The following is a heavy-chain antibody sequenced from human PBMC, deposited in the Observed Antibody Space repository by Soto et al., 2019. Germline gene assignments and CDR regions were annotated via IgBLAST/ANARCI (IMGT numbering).Heavy chain of an antibody. CDR3: AREAESVVGASYYYFYGMDV. CDR1: GFTFSNYA. D-gene: IGHD1-26*01. CDR2: ISYAGTNK. J-gene: IGHJ6*02. Sequence: PGGSLRLSCAASGFTFSNYAMHWVRQAPGRGLEWVALISYAGTNKYYADSVKGRFTISRDNSKSTSYLQMNSLRTEDTAVYFCAREAESVVGASYYYFYGMDVWGQGTTVTVSS. V-gene: IGHV3-30-3*01.